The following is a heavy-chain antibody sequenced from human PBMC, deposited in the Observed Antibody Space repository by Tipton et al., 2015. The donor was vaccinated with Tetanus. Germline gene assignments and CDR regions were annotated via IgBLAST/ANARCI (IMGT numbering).Heavy chain of an antibody. Sequence: TLSLTCTVSGGSISSYYWSWIRQPPGKGLEWIGYIYYSGSTNYNPSLKSRVTISVDTSKNQFSLKLSSVTAADTAVYYCARGPYHYGDYYFDYWGRGTLATVSS. V-gene: IGHV4-59*01. CDR1: GGSISSYY. CDR2: IYYSGST. J-gene: IGHJ4*02. CDR3: ARGPYHYGDYYFDY. D-gene: IGHD4-17*01.